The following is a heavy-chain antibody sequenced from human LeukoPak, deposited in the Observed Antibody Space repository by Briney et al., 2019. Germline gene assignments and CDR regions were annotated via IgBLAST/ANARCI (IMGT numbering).Heavy chain of an antibody. CDR3: ARVVLAFYYGMDV. Sequence: GGSLRLSGAASGFTFDDYGMSWVRQAPGKGLEWVSGINWNGGSTGYADSVKGRFTISRDNAKNSLYLQMNSLRAEDTALYHCARVVLAFYYGMDVWGQGTTVTVSS. D-gene: IGHD2-2*01. V-gene: IGHV3-20*01. CDR1: GFTFDDYG. CDR2: INWNGGST. J-gene: IGHJ6*02.